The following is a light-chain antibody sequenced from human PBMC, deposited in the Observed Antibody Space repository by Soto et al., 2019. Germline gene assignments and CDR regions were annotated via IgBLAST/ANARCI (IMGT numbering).Light chain of an antibody. CDR2: GAS. CDR1: QSISSNY. Sequence: EIVLTQSPGTLSLSPGERATLSCRASQSISSNYLAWYQQKPGQAPRLLIYGASSRAKGIPDRFSGSGSVTDFTLTISRLEPEDSAIYYCQQYGSWTFGQGTKVEIK. J-gene: IGKJ1*01. V-gene: IGKV3-20*01. CDR3: QQYGSWT.